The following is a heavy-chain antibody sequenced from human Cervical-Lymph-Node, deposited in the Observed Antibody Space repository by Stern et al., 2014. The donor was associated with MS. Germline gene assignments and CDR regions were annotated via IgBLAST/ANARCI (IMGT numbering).Heavy chain of an antibody. Sequence: QLVQSGAEGKKPGASVKVSCKASGYTFTSYYMHWVRQAPGQGLEWMGIINPSGGSTSYAQKFQGRVTMTRDKSTSTVYMELSSLRSEDTAVYYCAREGYCSGGSCYSKPYYYYYGMDVWGQGTTVTVSS. CDR3: AREGYCSGGSCYSKPYYYYYGMDV. V-gene: IGHV1-46*01. CDR2: INPSGGST. J-gene: IGHJ6*02. D-gene: IGHD2-15*01. CDR1: GYTFTSYY.